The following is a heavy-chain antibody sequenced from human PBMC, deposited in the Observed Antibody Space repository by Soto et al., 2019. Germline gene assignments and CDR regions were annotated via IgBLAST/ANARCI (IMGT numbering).Heavy chain of an antibody. V-gene: IGHV3-23*01. Sequence: PGGSLRLSCAASGFTFSSYAMSWVRQAPGKGLEWVSAISGSGGSTYYADSVKGRFTISRDNSKNTLYLQMNSMRAEGTAVYYCAKVRMTTVTTYDYWGKGTLVTVSS. CDR2: ISGSGGST. J-gene: IGHJ4*02. D-gene: IGHD4-17*01. CDR3: AKVRMTTVTTYDY. CDR1: GFTFSSYA.